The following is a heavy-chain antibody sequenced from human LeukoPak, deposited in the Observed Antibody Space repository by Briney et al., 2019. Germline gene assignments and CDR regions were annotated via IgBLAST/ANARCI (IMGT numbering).Heavy chain of an antibody. CDR3: ATDPFRGSGSYYVDY. Sequence: ALVKVSCKVSGYALTELSMHWVRQAPGKGLEWMGGFDPEDGETIYAQKFQGRVTMTEDTSTNTAYMELSSLRSEDTAVYYCATDPFRGSGSYYVDYWGQGTLVTVSS. CDR1: GYALTELS. J-gene: IGHJ4*02. CDR2: FDPEDGET. D-gene: IGHD3-10*01. V-gene: IGHV1-24*01.